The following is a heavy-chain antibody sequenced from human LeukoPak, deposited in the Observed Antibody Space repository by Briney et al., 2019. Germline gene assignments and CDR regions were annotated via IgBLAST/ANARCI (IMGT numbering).Heavy chain of an antibody. J-gene: IGHJ6*02. CDR3: ARDRGYCSGGSCYYYGMDV. V-gene: IGHV4-30-4*01. D-gene: IGHD2-15*01. Sequence: SETLSLTCTVSGGSISSGDYYWSWIHQPPGKGLEWIGYIYYSGSTYYNPSLKSRVTISVDTSKNQFSLKLSSVTAADTAVYYCARDRGYCSGGSCYYYGMDVWGQGTTVSVSS. CDR2: IYYSGST. CDR1: GGSISSGDYY.